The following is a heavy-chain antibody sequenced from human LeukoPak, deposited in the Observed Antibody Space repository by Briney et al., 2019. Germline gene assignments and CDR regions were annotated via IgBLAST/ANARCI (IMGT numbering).Heavy chain of an antibody. J-gene: IGHJ4*02. D-gene: IGHD5-24*01. V-gene: IGHV3-48*01. CDR1: GFTFSDYS. Sequence: GGSLRLSCAASGFTFSDYSMNWVRQAPGKGLEWISSIGIDSGNTNYADSVKGRFTISGDKAKNSLYLQMNSLRVEDTAVYYCARDYKYAFDNWGQGTLVTVSS. CDR3: ARDYKYAFDN. CDR2: IGIDSGNT.